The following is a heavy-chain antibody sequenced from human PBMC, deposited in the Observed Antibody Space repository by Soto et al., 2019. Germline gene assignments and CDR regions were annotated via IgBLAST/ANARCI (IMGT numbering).Heavy chain of an antibody. Sequence: QLQLQESGPGLVKPSETLSLTCTVSGGSISSSSYYWGWIRQPPGKGLEWIGSIYYSGSTYYNPSLKSRVTISVDTSKNQFSLKLSSVTAADTAVYYCARHPGFRVDGMDVWGQGTTVTVSS. V-gene: IGHV4-39*01. J-gene: IGHJ6*02. D-gene: IGHD3-3*01. CDR2: IYYSGST. CDR1: GGSISSSSYY. CDR3: ARHPGFRVDGMDV.